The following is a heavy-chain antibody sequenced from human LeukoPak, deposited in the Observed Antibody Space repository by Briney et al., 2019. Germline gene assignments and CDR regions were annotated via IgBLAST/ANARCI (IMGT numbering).Heavy chain of an antibody. D-gene: IGHD2-2*01. V-gene: IGHV3-74*01. CDR3: ARETYCTSTICPIGDHSDY. CDR2: INGDGSST. Sequence: PGGSLRLSCAASGFTFSSYWMHWVRQAPGKGLVWVSRINGDGSSTTYADSVKGRFTISRDNAKNTLYLQMNSLRAEDTAVYYCARETYCTSTICPIGDHSDYWGQGTLVTVSS. J-gene: IGHJ4*02. CDR1: GFTFSSYW.